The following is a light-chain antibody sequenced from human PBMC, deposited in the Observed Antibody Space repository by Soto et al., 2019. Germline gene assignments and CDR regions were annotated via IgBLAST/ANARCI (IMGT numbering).Light chain of an antibody. CDR2: RAS. Sequence: DIQITQSPSTLSASVVDRVTITCRASQNISFWLAWYQQKSGKAPKVLMHRASNLENGVPSRFSGSGSGTDFTLTLSSLQAEDSATYYCQQSFIAPWTFGQGTKVDIK. J-gene: IGKJ1*01. V-gene: IGKV1-5*03. CDR1: QNISFW. CDR3: QQSFIAPWT.